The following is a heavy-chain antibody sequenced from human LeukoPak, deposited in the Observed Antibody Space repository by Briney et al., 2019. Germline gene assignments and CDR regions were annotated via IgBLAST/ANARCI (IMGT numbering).Heavy chain of an antibody. CDR2: INPNSGGT. V-gene: IGHV1-2*02. J-gene: IGHJ4*02. D-gene: IGHD6-19*01. Sequence: ASVKVSCKASGYTFTGYYMHWVRQAPGQGLEWMGWINPNSGGTNYAQKFQGRVTITRETSASTAYMELSSLRSEDTAVYYCARAVAGIDYWGQGTLVTVSS. CDR1: GYTFTGYY. CDR3: ARAVAGIDY.